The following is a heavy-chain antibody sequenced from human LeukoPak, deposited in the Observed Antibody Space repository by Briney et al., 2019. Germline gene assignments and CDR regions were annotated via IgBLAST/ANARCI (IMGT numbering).Heavy chain of an antibody. D-gene: IGHD5-18*01. CDR2: ISGSGGST. Sequence: PGGSLRLSCAASGFTFSSYAMSWVRQAPGKGLEWVSAISGSGGSTFYADSVKGRFTMSRDNAKNSLYLQMNTLRVEDTAVYYCARDPVRVADMDWFDVWGQGTLVTVSS. CDR1: GFTFSSYA. V-gene: IGHV3-23*01. J-gene: IGHJ5*02. CDR3: ARDPVRVADMDWFDV.